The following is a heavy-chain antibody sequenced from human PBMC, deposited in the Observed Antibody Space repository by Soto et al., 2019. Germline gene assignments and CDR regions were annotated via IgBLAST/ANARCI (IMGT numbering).Heavy chain of an antibody. D-gene: IGHD3-10*01. CDR3: ARRGLLWFYMDV. CDR1: GGTXISYA. Sequence: SXKVSFKASGGTXISYAIGLVRQAPGQGLEWMGGIIPIFGTANYAQKFQGRVTITADKSTSTAYMEMSSMRSEDKAVYYCARRGLLWFYMDVWGQGTTGTVS. CDR2: IIPIFGTA. V-gene: IGHV1-69*06. J-gene: IGHJ6*02.